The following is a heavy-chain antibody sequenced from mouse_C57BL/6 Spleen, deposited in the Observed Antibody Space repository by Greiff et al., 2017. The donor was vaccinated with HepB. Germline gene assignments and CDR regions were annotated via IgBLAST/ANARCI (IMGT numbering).Heavy chain of an antibody. Sequence: VKLQESGAELVRPGASVTLSCKASGYTFTDYEMHWVKQTPVHGLEWIGAIDPETGGTAYNQKFKGKAILTADKSSSTAYMELRSLTSEDSAVYYCTKEGRVYDYDVEFAYWGQGTLVTVSA. CDR1: GYTFTDYE. J-gene: IGHJ3*01. CDR3: TKEGRVYDYDVEFAY. V-gene: IGHV1-15*01. D-gene: IGHD2-4*01. CDR2: IDPETGGT.